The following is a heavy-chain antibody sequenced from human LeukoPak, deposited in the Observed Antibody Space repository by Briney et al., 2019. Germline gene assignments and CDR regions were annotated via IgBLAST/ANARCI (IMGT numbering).Heavy chain of an antibody. Sequence: GGSLRLSCAASGFTFSSYWMSWVRQAPGKGLEWVAVISYDGSNKYYADSVKGRFTISRDNSKNTLYLQMNSLRAEDTAVYYCARELAVAGIVYGMDVWGQGTTVTVSS. J-gene: IGHJ6*02. CDR2: ISYDGSNK. CDR1: GFTFSSYW. V-gene: IGHV3-30-3*01. CDR3: ARELAVAGIVYGMDV. D-gene: IGHD6-19*01.